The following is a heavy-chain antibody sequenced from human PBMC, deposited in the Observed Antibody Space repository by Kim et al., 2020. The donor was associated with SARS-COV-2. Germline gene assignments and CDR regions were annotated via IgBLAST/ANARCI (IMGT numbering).Heavy chain of an antibody. V-gene: IGHV4-34*01. CDR3: ARGAVLWFGEEFDP. CDR1: GGSFSGYY. D-gene: IGHD3-10*01. Sequence: SETLSLTCAVYGGSFSGYYWSWIRQPPGKGLEWIGEINHSGSTNYNPSLKSRVTISVDTSKNQFSLKLSSVTAADTAVYYCARGAVLWFGEEFDPWGQGT. CDR2: INHSGST. J-gene: IGHJ5*02.